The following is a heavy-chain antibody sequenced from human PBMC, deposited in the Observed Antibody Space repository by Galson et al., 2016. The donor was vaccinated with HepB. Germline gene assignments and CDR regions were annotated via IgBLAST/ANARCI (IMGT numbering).Heavy chain of an antibody. J-gene: IGHJ6*02. CDR3: AKDKQAYFGLEYGLHV. D-gene: IGHD1-1*01. CDR2: ISYDGSDE. Sequence: SLRLSCAASGFTFSSYGMHWVRQAPGKGLEWVAFISYDGSDEYYADSVKGRFTISRDNSKNMLHLQMNSLRAEDTALYYCAKDKQAYFGLEYGLHVWGQGTTVTVSS. CDR1: GFTFSSYG. V-gene: IGHV3-30*18.